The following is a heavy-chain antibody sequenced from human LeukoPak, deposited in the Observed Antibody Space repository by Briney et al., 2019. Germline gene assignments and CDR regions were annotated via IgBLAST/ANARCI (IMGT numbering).Heavy chain of an antibody. CDR2: IYHSGST. V-gene: IGHV4-38-2*02. CDR3: AREVWTTNAFDI. Sequence: SETLSLTCTVSGYSISSGYYWGWIRQPPGKGLEWIGSIYHSGSTYYNPSLKSRVTISVDTSKNQFSLKLSSVTAADTAVYYCAREVWTTNAFDIWGQGTMVTVSS. J-gene: IGHJ3*02. CDR1: GYSISSGYY. D-gene: IGHD4-17*01.